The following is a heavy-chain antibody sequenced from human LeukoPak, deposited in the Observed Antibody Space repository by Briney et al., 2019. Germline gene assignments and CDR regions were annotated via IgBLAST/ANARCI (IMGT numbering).Heavy chain of an antibody. CDR1: GYTFPSYF. Sequence: ASVKVSCEASGYTFPSYFMHWVRQAPGQGLEWMGIINPTGGSTTYAQKFQGRVTMTRDTSTSTVYMELSSLRSDDTAVYYCARTAARRFDYWGQGTLVTVSS. CDR3: ARTAARRFDY. J-gene: IGHJ4*02. CDR2: INPTGGST. V-gene: IGHV1-46*01. D-gene: IGHD6-6*01.